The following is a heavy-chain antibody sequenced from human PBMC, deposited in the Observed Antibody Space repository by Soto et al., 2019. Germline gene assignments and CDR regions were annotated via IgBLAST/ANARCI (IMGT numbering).Heavy chain of an antibody. CDR2: LSGSGGKT. CDR3: AKGRQWELPLDY. D-gene: IGHD1-26*01. CDR1: GFTFSSYA. J-gene: IGHJ4*02. V-gene: IGHV3-23*04. Sequence: EVQLVESGGGLVQPGGSLRLSCAASGFTFSSYAMSRVRQAPGKGLEWVSALSGSGGKTYYADSVKGRFTISRDSSKNTLNLQMNSLRAEDTAVYYCAKGRQWELPLDYWGQGTLVTVAS.